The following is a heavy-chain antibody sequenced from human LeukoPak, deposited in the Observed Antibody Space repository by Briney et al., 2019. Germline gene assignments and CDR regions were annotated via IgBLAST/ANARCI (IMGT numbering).Heavy chain of an antibody. CDR2: ISSSSSYI. D-gene: IGHD3-22*01. Sequence: KPGGSLRLSCAASGFTFSSYSMNWVRQAPGKGLEWVSSISSSSSYIYYADSVKGRFTISRDSAKNSLYLQMNSLRAEDTAVYYCAREINYYDSSGYPVYYYYYGMDVWGQGTTVTVSS. J-gene: IGHJ6*02. CDR1: GFTFSSYS. CDR3: AREINYYDSSGYPVYYYYYGMDV. V-gene: IGHV3-21*01.